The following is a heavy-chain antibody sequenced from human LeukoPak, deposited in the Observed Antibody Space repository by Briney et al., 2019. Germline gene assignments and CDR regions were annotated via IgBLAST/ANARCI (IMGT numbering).Heavy chain of an antibody. V-gene: IGHV3-23*01. CDR2: ISGSGGST. CDR1: GFTFSTYA. D-gene: IGHD5-18*01. Sequence: PGGSLRLSCVASGFTFSTYAMSWVCQAPGKGLEWVSGISGSGGSTYYADSVKGRFTISRDNSKNTLYLQMNSLRAEDTAVYYCAKGYGNTWPSRGAFFDYWGQGTLVTVSS. J-gene: IGHJ4*02. CDR3: AKGYGNTWPSRGAFFDY.